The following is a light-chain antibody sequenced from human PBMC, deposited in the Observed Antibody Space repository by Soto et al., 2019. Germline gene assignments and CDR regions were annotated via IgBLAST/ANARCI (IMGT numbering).Light chain of an antibody. CDR3: QQSYSTPLCT. CDR1: QSISNF. V-gene: IGKV1-39*01. J-gene: IGKJ2*02. Sequence: DIQMTQSPSSLSAYVGDRVTITCRAGQSISNFLNWYQQKPGKAPKLLIYAASSLQSGVPSRFSGSGSGTDFTLTISSLQPEDFATYYCQQSYSTPLCTFGQGTKLEIK. CDR2: AAS.